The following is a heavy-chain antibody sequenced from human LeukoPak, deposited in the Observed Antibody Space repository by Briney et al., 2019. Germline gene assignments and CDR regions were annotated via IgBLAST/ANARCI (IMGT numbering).Heavy chain of an antibody. V-gene: IGHV4-34*01. D-gene: IGHD3-10*01. J-gene: IGHJ5*02. CDR3: ARGGSGHYYGSGRFNWFDP. Sequence: SETLSLTCAVYGGSFSGYYWSWIRQPPGKGLEWIGEINHSGSTNYNPSLKSRVTISVDTSKNQFSLKLSSVTAADTAVYYCARGGSGHYYGSGRFNWFDPWGQGTLVTVSS. CDR1: GGSFSGYY. CDR2: INHSGST.